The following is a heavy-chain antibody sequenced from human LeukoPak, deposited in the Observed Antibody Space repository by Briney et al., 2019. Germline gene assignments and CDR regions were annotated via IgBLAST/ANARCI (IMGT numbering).Heavy chain of an antibody. Sequence: SETLSLTCAVYGGSFSGYYWSWIRQPPGKGLEWIGEINHSGSTNYNPSLKSRVTISVDTSKNQFSLKLSSVTAADTAVYYCARDKRADFWSGHDAFDIWGQGTMVTVSS. V-gene: IGHV4-34*01. J-gene: IGHJ3*02. CDR2: INHSGST. CDR1: GGSFSGYY. CDR3: ARDKRADFWSGHDAFDI. D-gene: IGHD3-3*01.